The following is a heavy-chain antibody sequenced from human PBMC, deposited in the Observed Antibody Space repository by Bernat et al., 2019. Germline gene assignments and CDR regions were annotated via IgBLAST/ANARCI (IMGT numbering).Heavy chain of an antibody. Sequence: QVQLVESGGGVVQPGRSLRLSCAASGFTFSSYGMHWVRQAPGKGLEWVAVIWYDGSNKYYADSVKGRFNISRDNSKNTLYLQMNSLRAEDTAVYYCARNPGWGAAAGNYYYYGMDVWGQGTTVTVSS. D-gene: IGHD6-13*01. CDR3: ARNPGWGAAAGNYYYYGMDV. CDR2: IWYDGSNK. CDR1: GFTFSSYG. J-gene: IGHJ6*02. V-gene: IGHV3-33*01.